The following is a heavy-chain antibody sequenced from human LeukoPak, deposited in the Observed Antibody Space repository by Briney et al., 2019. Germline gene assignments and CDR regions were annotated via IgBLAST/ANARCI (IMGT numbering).Heavy chain of an antibody. CDR3: AGSEVGAYFDY. D-gene: IGHD1-26*01. CDR1: GFTFSSYA. CDR2: ISGSGGST. V-gene: IGHV3-23*01. Sequence: GGSLRLSCAASGFTFSSYAMSWVRQAPGKGLEWVSAISGSGGSTYYADSVKGRFTISRDNSKNTLYLQMNSLRAEDTAVYCCAGSEVGAYFDYWGQGTPVTVSS. J-gene: IGHJ4*02.